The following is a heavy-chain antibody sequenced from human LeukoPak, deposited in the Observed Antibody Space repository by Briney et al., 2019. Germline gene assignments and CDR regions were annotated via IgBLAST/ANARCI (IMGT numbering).Heavy chain of an antibody. Sequence: PGGSLRLSCAASGFTFSSYAMHWVRRGPGKGLEWVAAISYDGSNKNYAESVKGRFTISRDNSKNMLYLQMNSLRAEDTAVYYCARGVMIAVAGNIDYWGQGTLVTVSS. CDR1: GFTFSSYA. V-gene: IGHV3-30*04. CDR3: ARGVMIAVAGNIDY. CDR2: ISYDGSNK. J-gene: IGHJ4*02. D-gene: IGHD6-19*01.